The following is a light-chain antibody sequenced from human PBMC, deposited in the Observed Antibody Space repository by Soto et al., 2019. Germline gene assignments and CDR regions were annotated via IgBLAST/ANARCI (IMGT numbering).Light chain of an antibody. CDR1: QGISSY. J-gene: IGKJ5*01. V-gene: IGKV1-9*01. Sequence: DIQLTQSPSLLSTSVGDRVTITCRASQGISSYLAWYQQEPGKAPKLLIYAASTLQSGVPSRFSGSGSGTEFTLTISSLQPEDFATYYCQQVNSYPITFGQGTRLEIK. CDR2: AAS. CDR3: QQVNSYPIT.